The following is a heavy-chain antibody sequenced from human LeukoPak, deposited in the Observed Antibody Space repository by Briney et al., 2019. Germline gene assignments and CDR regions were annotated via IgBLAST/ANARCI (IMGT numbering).Heavy chain of an antibody. V-gene: IGHV4-34*01. CDR3: ARAAGYCSGGSCYFGY. CDR1: GGSFSGYY. CDR2: INHSGST. D-gene: IGHD2-15*01. Sequence: SETLSLTCAVYGGSFSGYYWSWIRQPPGKGLGWIGEINHSGSTNYNPSLKSRVTISVDTSKNQFSLKLSSVTAADTAVYYCARAAGYCSGGSCYFGYWGQGTLVTVSS. J-gene: IGHJ4*02.